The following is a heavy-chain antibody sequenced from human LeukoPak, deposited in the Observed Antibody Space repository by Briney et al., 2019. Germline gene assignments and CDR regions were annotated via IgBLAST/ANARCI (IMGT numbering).Heavy chain of an antibody. CDR2: INHSGST. J-gene: IGHJ4*02. CDR1: GGSFSGYY. D-gene: IGHD2-2*01. V-gene: IGHV4-34*01. CDR3: ARGLGYCSSTSCFFDY. Sequence: SGTLSLTCAVYGGSFSGYYWSWIRQPPGKGLEWIGEINHSGSTNYNPSLKSRVTISVDTSKNQFSLKLSSVTAADTAVYYCARGLGYCSSTSCFFDYWGQGTLVTVSS.